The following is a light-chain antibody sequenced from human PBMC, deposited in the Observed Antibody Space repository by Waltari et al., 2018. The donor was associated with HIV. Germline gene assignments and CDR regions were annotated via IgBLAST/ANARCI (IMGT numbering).Light chain of an antibody. CDR3: SSYTSSSTLV. J-gene: IGLJ3*02. V-gene: IGLV2-14*01. CDR2: DVS. Sequence: QSALTQPASVSGSPGQSIPIACTGTRSDVGGYNYVSWYQQHPGKAPNRMIYDVSNRPSGVSNRYSGSKSGNTASLTISGLQAEDEADYYCSSYTSSSTLVFGGGTKLTV. CDR1: RSDVGGYNY.